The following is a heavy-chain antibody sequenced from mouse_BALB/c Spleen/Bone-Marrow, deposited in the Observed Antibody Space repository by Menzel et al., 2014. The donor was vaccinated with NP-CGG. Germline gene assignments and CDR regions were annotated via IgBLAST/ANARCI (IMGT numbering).Heavy chain of an antibody. V-gene: IGHV1-7*01. CDR1: GYNFXSYW. J-gene: IGHJ4*01. D-gene: IGHD2-4*01. Sequence: QVQLQQSGAELAKPGASVKMSCKASGYNFXSYWTHWVKQRPGQGLEWIGYINPSTGYTEYNQKFKDKATLTADKSSSKAYMQLSSLTSEDSAVYYCARNYDYDGGYYAMDYWGQGTSVTVSS. CDR2: INPSTGYT. CDR3: ARNYDYDGGYYAMDY.